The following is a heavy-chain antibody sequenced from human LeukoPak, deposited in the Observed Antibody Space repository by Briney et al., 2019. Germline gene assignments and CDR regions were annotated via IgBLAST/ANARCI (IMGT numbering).Heavy chain of an antibody. V-gene: IGHV3-23*01. CDR1: GFTISTYS. J-gene: IGHJ4*02. Sequence: LPGGSLRLSCAASGFTISTYSMNWVRQTPGKGLEWVTATVGSRPDTYHADSVKGRFTVSRDNSRNTLYLQMNNLRAEDTAIYYCTKAPENSCIGAFCYPFDYWGQGTLVTVSS. CDR2: TVGSRPDT. D-gene: IGHD2-15*01. CDR3: TKAPENSCIGAFCYPFDY.